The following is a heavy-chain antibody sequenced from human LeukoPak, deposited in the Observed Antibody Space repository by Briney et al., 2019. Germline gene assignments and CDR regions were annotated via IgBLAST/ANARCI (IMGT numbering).Heavy chain of an antibody. CDR3: ARGGRVVVPAAYWFDP. D-gene: IGHD2-2*01. J-gene: IGHJ5*02. Sequence: SVKVSCKASGYTFTSYGISWVRQAPGQGLEWMGGIIPIFGTANYAQKFQGRVTITADKSTSTAYMELSSLRSEDTAVYYCARGGRVVVPAAYWFDPWGQGTLVTVSS. CDR1: GYTFTSYG. CDR2: IIPIFGTA. V-gene: IGHV1-69*06.